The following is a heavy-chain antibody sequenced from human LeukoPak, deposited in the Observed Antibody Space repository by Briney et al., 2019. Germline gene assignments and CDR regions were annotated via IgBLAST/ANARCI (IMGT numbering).Heavy chain of an antibody. CDR2: IRSKANSYAT. D-gene: IGHD4-11*01. Sequence: GGSLTLSCAASGFTFSGSAMHWVRQASGKGLEWVGRIRSKANSYATAYAASVKGRFIISRDDSKNTAYLQMNSLKTEDTAVYYCTRSLNYTNFDYWGQGTLVTVSS. V-gene: IGHV3-73*01. CDR1: GFTFSGSA. CDR3: TRSLNYTNFDY. J-gene: IGHJ4*02.